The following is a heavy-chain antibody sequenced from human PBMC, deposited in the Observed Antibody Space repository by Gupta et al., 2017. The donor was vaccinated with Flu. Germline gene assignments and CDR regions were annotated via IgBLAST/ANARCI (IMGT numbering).Heavy chain of an antibody. CDR1: GDSVSSNSAA. CDR3: ARDEVITTGTTIYYGMDV. Sequence: QVQLQQSGPGLVKPSQTLSLTCAISGDSVSSNSAAWNWIRQSPSRGLEWLGRTYYRSKWYNDYAVSGKRRITINPDTSKKQFARQLNSVTTEETAVYDCARDEVITTGTTIYYGMDVGGQGTTVTVYS. D-gene: IGHD1-1*01. J-gene: IGHJ6*02. V-gene: IGHV6-1*01. CDR2: TYYRSKWYN.